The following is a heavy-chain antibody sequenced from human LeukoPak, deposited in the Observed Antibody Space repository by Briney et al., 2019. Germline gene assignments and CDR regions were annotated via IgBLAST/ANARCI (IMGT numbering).Heavy chain of an antibody. J-gene: IGHJ3*02. Sequence: ASVKVSCKASGYTFTGYYMHWVRQAPGQGLEWMGWINPNSGGTNYAQKFQGRVTMTRDTSISIAYMELSRLRSDDTAVYYCARADFCSGGSCFPLKGAFDIWGQGTMVTVSS. CDR1: GYTFTGYY. CDR3: ARADFCSGGSCFPLKGAFDI. V-gene: IGHV1-2*02. D-gene: IGHD2-15*01. CDR2: INPNSGGT.